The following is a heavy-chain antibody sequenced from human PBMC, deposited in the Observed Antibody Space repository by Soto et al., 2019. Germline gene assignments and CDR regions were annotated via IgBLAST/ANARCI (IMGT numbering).Heavy chain of an antibody. CDR3: ARGTYYYDSSGYYHSPFDY. Sequence: QLQLQESGSGLVKPSQTLSLTCAVSGGSISSGGYSWSWIRQPPGKRLEWIGYIYHSGSTYYNPSLKSRVTISVDRSKNQFSLKLSSVTAADTAVYYCARGTYYYDSSGYYHSPFDYWGQGTLVTVSS. CDR1: GGSISSGGYS. V-gene: IGHV4-30-2*01. CDR2: IYHSGST. J-gene: IGHJ4*02. D-gene: IGHD3-22*01.